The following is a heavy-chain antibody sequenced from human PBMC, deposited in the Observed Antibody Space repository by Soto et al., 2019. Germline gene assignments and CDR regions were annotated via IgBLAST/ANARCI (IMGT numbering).Heavy chain of an antibody. D-gene: IGHD4-17*01. Sequence: QVQLQESGPRLVKPSQTLSLSCSVSGGALTDGGYYWAWIRQHPVKGLEWIGHIFHIGSTHYNPSHSSPFTMSVDTSKNESSLDLRSVPAAATPVYYCATGGDYAHYFGTWGQGTLVTVSS. CDR1: GGALTDGGYY. CDR3: ATGGDYAHYFGT. V-gene: IGHV4-31*01. J-gene: IGHJ5*02. CDR2: IFHIGST.